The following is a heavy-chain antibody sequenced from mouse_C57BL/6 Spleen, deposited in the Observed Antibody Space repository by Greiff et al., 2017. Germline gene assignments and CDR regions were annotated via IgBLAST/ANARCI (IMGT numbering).Heavy chain of an antibody. CDR3: ARQLRLRNYAMDY. D-gene: IGHD3-2*02. Sequence: EVQGVESGGGLVQPGGSLKLSCAASGFTFSDYYMYWVRQTPEKRLEWVAYISNGGGSTYYPDTVKGRFTISRDNAKNTLYLQMSRLKSEDTAMYYCARQLRLRNYAMDYWGQGTSVTVSS. CDR1: GFTFSDYY. V-gene: IGHV5-12*01. J-gene: IGHJ4*01. CDR2: ISNGGGST.